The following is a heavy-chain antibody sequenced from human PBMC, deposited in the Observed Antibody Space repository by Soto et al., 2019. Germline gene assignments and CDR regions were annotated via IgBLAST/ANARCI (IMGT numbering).Heavy chain of an antibody. CDR1: GYTFTSYA. J-gene: IGHJ4*02. D-gene: IGHD5-18*01. CDR2: INAGNGNT. CDR3: ARDNGYSYGCTLDH. Sequence: SVKATCKAPGYTFTSYAMQWVRQDPGQRLEWMGWINAGNGNTKYSQKFQGRVTITRDTSASTAYMELSSLRSEDTAVYYCARDNGYSYGCTLDHRGQRTLVTVSS. V-gene: IGHV1-3*01.